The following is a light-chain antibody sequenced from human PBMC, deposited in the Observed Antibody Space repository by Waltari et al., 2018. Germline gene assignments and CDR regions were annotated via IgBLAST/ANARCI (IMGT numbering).Light chain of an antibody. CDR2: EGS. J-gene: IGLJ1*01. CDR3: CSYGGTSTFFV. Sequence: QSALTQPASVSGSPGQSITISCTGTSSSVGRYDLVSWYQHHPGKAPKLMIFEGSKRPPGVSNRFSAFKSDNTASLTISGLQAEDEADYYCCSYGGTSTFFVFGTGTRVTLL. V-gene: IGLV2-23*01. CDR1: SSSVGRYDL.